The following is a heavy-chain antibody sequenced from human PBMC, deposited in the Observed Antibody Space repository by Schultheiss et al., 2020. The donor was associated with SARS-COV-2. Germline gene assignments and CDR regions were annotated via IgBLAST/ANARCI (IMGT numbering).Heavy chain of an antibody. CDR1: GGTFSTYA. CDR2: IIPIFGPA. V-gene: IGHV1-69*01. CDR3: ASPEKCSGGSCSLDY. D-gene: IGHD2-15*01. J-gene: IGHJ4*02. Sequence: GGSLRLSCKASGGTFSTYAINWVRQAPGQGLEWMGGIIPIFGPANYAQKFQGRVTITADESTSTAYMELSSLKSEDTAVYYCASPEKCSGGSCSLDYWGQGTRVTVSS.